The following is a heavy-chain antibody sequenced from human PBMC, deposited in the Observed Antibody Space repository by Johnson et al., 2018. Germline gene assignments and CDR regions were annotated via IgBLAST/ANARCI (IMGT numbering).Heavy chain of an antibody. CDR1: GGSFSGYY. J-gene: IGHJ3*02. Sequence: QVQLQQWGAGLLKPSETLSLTCAVYGGSFSGYYWSWIRQPPGKGLEGIGELNHSGSTNYNPSLKSRVTISVDTSKNQFSLKLSSVTAADTAVYSCARVGDYSNYGYAFDIWGQGTMVTVSS. V-gene: IGHV4-34*01. CDR2: LNHSGST. CDR3: ARVGDYSNYGYAFDI. D-gene: IGHD4-11*01.